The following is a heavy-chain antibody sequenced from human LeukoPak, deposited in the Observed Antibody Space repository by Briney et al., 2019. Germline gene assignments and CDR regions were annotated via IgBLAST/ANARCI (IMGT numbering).Heavy chain of an antibody. CDR3: VKRGPYSSGWTNFDY. CDR2: ISGSGGST. D-gene: IGHD6-19*01. V-gene: IGHV3-23*01. J-gene: IGHJ4*02. Sequence: TGGSLRLSCAASGFTFSSYAMSWVRQAPGKGLEWVSAISGSGGSTYYADSVKGRFTISRDNSKNTLYLQMNSLRAEDTAVYYCVKRGPYSSGWTNFDYWGQGTLVTVSS. CDR1: GFTFSSYA.